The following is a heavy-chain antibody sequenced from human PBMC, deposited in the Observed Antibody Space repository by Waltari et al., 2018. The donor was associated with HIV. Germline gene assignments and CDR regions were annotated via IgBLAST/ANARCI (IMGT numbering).Heavy chain of an antibody. D-gene: IGHD2-15*01. CDR1: GFKLSSYW. J-gene: IGHJ4*02. CDR2: IKYDGSEV. Sequence: EVQLEESGGGLVQPGGSLRLSCAVSGFKLSSYWVGWVRQVPGKGLEWVANIKYDGSEVCYADSVKGRFTISRDNEKKVIYLQMNSLRGEDTALYQCVREGRCYCFDYWGQGTLVSVSS. V-gene: IGHV3-7*01. CDR3: VREGRCYCFDY.